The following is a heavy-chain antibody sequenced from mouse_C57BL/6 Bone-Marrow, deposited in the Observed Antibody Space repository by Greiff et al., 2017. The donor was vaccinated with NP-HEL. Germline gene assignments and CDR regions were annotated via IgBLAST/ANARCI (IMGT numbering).Heavy chain of an antibody. Sequence: DVQLVESGGGLVKPGGSLKLSCAASGFTFSSYAMSWVRQTPEKRLEWVATISDGGSYTYYPDNVKGRFTISRDNAKNNLYLQMSHLKSEDTAMYYCARGEYGSNPFDYWGQGTTLTVSS. CDR2: ISDGGSYT. CDR3: ARGEYGSNPFDY. CDR1: GFTFSSYA. D-gene: IGHD1-1*01. V-gene: IGHV5-4*01. J-gene: IGHJ2*01.